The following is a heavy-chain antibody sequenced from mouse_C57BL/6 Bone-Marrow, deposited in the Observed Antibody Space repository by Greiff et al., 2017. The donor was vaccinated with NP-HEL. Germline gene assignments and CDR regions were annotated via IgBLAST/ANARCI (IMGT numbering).Heavy chain of an antibody. D-gene: IGHD2-3*01. CDR1: GFSLTSYG. Sequence: VQLQQSGPGLVQPSQSLSITCTVSGFSLTSYGVHWVRQSPGKGLEWLGVIWSGGSTDYNAAFISRLSISKDNSKSQVFFKMNSLQADDTAIYYCARKRGGYYWFAYWGQGTLVTVSA. CDR2: IWSGGST. J-gene: IGHJ3*01. CDR3: ARKRGGYYWFAY. V-gene: IGHV2-2*01.